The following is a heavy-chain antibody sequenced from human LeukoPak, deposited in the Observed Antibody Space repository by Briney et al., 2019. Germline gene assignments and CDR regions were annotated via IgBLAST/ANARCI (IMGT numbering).Heavy chain of an antibody. J-gene: IGHJ4*02. V-gene: IGHV6-1*01. Sequence: SQTLSLTCAISGDSVSNKNTAWNWIRQSPSRGLEWLGRTYYRSKWHNTYAASVKSRITINPDTSKNQFSPQLNSVTPEDTAVYFCVRLVGRDIDYWGQGTLVTVSS. CDR2: TYYRSKWHN. CDR1: GDSVSNKNTA. D-gene: IGHD5-12*01. CDR3: VRLVGRDIDY.